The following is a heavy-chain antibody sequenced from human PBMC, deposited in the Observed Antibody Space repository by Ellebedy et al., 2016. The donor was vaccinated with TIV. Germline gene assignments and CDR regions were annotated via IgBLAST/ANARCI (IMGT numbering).Heavy chain of an antibody. CDR1: GGSINNIY. Sequence: SETLSLXXTVSGGSINNIYWSWVRQSPGKGLDWIGYIYHGGDTKYNPSLKSRVTILVDMSKNQFSLKLTSVSAAATAVYYCTSGNYDTTGYFRKTNYFDRWGQGTLVTVSS. CDR2: IYHGGDT. J-gene: IGHJ4*02. D-gene: IGHD3-22*01. CDR3: TSGNYDTTGYFRKTNYFDR. V-gene: IGHV4-59*01.